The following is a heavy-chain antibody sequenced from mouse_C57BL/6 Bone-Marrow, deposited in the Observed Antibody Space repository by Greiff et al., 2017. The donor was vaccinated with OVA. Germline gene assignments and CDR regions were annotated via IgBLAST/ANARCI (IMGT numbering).Heavy chain of an antibody. CDR2: IDPSDSET. D-gene: IGHD1-1*01. CDR1: GYTFTSYW. V-gene: IGHV1-52*01. J-gene: IGHJ1*03. CDR3: AREDYYGSRWYFDV. Sequence: QVQLQQPGAEPVRPGSSVKLSCKASGYTFTSYWMHWVKQRPIQGLEWIGNIDPSDSETHYNQKFKDKATLTVDKSSSTAYMQLSSLTSEDSAVYYCAREDYYGSRWYFDVWGTGTTVTVSS.